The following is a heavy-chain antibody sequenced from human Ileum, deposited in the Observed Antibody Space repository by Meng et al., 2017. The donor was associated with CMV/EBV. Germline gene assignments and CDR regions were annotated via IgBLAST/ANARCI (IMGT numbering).Heavy chain of an antibody. J-gene: IGHJ6*02. D-gene: IGHD3-3*01. CDR3: ARSISIFGVVIVPNYGMDV. Sequence: SETLSLTCNVSGGSVSSNSYYWGWICQPPGKGLEWIGSFYYSGRSFYNPSLKSRLTISVDTSKNQFSLKLISVTAADTAVYYCARSISIFGVVIVPNYGMDVWGQGTTVTVSS. CDR2: FYYSGRS. CDR1: GGSVSSNSYY. V-gene: IGHV4-39*07.